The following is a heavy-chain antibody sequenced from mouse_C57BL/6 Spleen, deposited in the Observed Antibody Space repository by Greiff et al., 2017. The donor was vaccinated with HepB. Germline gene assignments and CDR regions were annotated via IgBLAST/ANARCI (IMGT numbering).Heavy chain of an antibody. CDR1: GYTFTDYY. Sequence: EVQLQQSGPELVKPGASVKISCKASGYTFTDYYMNWVKQSHGKSLEWIGDINPNNGGTSYNQKFKGKATLTVDKSSSTAYMELRSLTSEDAAVYYCARDDEGYWFAYWGQGTLVTVSA. CDR2: INPNNGGT. CDR3: ARDDEGYWFAY. J-gene: IGHJ3*01. V-gene: IGHV1-26*01.